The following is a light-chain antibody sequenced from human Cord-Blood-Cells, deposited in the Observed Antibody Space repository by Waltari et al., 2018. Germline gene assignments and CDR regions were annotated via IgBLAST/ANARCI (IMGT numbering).Light chain of an antibody. CDR3: QQRSNWPPVFT. Sequence: EIVLTQSAATLSLSPGERVTLSCRASQSVSSYLAWYQQKPGQAPRLLIYDASNRATGIPARFSGSGSGTDFTLTISSLELEDFAVYYCQQRSNWPPVFTFGPGTKVDIK. CDR2: DAS. CDR1: QSVSSY. J-gene: IGKJ3*01. V-gene: IGKV3-11*01.